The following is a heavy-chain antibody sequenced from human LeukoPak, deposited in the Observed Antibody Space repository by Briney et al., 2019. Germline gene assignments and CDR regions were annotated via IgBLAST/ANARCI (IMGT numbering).Heavy chain of an antibody. J-gene: IGHJ4*02. CDR3: AKDLRWALITYYFDY. D-gene: IGHD1-26*01. CDR1: GFTFSSYA. CDR2: ISGSGGST. V-gene: IGHV3-23*01. Sequence: GGSLRLSCAASGFTFSSYAMSWVRPAPGKGLEWVSAISGSGGSTYYADSVKGRFTISRDNSKNTLYLQMNSLRAEDTAVYYCAKDLRWALITYYFDYWGQGTLVTVSS.